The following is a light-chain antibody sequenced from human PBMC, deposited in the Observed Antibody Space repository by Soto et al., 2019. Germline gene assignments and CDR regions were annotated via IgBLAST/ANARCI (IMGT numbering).Light chain of an antibody. J-gene: IGKJ2*01. CDR2: GAS. V-gene: IGKV3-20*01. CDR1: QSVSNSY. CDR3: QQYGSSPMYT. Sequence: EIVLTQSPGTLSLSPGERATLSCRASQSVSNSYLAWYQQKPGQAPRLLIYGASGRATGIPDRFSGSGSGTRFTLTISRLEPEDFAVYYCQQYGSSPMYTFGQGTKREIK.